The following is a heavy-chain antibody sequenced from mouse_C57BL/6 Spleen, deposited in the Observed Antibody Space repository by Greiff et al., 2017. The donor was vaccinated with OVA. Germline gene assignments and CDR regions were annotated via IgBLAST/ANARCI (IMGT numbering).Heavy chain of an antibody. CDR3: ESSSNHGCYVDY. V-gene: IGHV1-47*01. CDR2: FHPYNDDP. J-gene: IGHJ2*01. D-gene: IGHD2-5*01. Sequence: VQLQQSGAELVKPGASVKMSCKASGYTFTTYPIVWMKQTHGQSLEWIGNFHPYNDDPKYNEKFKGNATLTVEKSSSTVYLELSRLTSDDCAVYYCESSSNHGCYVDYWGQGTTLTVSS. CDR1: GYTFTTYP.